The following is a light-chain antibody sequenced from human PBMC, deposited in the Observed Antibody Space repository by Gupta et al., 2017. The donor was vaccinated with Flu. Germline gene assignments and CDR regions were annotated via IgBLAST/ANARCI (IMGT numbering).Light chain of an antibody. CDR1: SSDVGGYNY. Sequence: QSALTQPASVSGSPGQSITISCTGTSSDVGGYNYVSCYQQHPVKAPELMIYEVTDRPSGVSNRFSGSKSGNTASLTISGLQAEDEADYFGASYTTTATWVFGGGTKLTVL. CDR2: EVT. V-gene: IGLV2-14*01. J-gene: IGLJ3*02. CDR3: ASYTTTATWV.